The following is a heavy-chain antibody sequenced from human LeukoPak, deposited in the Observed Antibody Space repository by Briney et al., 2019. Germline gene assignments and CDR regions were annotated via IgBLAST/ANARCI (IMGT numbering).Heavy chain of an antibody. Sequence: SETLSLTCAVYGGSFSGYYWSWIRQPPGKGLEWIGEINHSGSTNYNPSLKSRVTISVDTSKNQFSLKLSSVTAADTAVYYCVRHDGRGGATMGAFGSWGQGSLVTVSS. D-gene: IGHD5-12*01. CDR3: VRHDGRGGATMGAFGS. J-gene: IGHJ5*01. V-gene: IGHV4-34*01. CDR2: INHSGST. CDR1: GGSFSGYY.